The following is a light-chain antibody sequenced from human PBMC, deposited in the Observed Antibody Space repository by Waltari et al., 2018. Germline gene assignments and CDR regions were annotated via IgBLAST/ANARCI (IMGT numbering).Light chain of an antibody. CDR2: WAS. CDR1: QSVLYSANNKNY. J-gene: IGKJ5*01. CDR3: QQANSFPIT. V-gene: IGKV4-1*01. Sequence: DIVMTQSPDSLAVSLGERATINCKSSQSVLYSANNKNYLAWYQQKSGQPPKLLIYWASTRASGVPDRFSGSGSGTDFTLTISNLQPEDSATYYCQQANSFPITFGQGTRLEIK.